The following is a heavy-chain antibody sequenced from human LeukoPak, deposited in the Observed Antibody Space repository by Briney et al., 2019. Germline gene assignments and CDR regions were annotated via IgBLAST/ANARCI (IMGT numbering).Heavy chain of an antibody. Sequence: GGSLRLSCAASGFTFSNYWMHWVRQAPGKGLEWVSGISAGGGRTYYSDSVKGRFTISRDNSKNTLYLQMNSLRAEDTALYYCAKYAVGETFFGDYWGQGTLVTVSS. J-gene: IGHJ4*02. D-gene: IGHD3-3*01. CDR1: GFTFSNYW. V-gene: IGHV3-23*01. CDR2: ISAGGGRT. CDR3: AKYAVGETFFGDY.